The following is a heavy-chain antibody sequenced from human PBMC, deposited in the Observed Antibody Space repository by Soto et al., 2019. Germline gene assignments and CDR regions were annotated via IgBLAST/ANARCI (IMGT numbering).Heavy chain of an antibody. CDR2: ISAYNGNT. Sequence: APVEVSCKASCYTFSSYGISWVRQAPGQGLEGMGLISAYNGNTNYAQKLQGRVTMTTDTSTSTAYMELRSLRSDDTAVYYCARDPGATYGSGSYFHYYGMDVWGQGTTVTVSS. D-gene: IGHD3-10*01. J-gene: IGHJ6*02. V-gene: IGHV1-18*01. CDR3: ARDPGATYGSGSYFHYYGMDV. CDR1: CYTFSSYG.